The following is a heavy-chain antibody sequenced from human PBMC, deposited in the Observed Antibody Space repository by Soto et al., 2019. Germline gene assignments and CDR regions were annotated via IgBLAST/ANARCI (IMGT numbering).Heavy chain of an antibody. V-gene: IGHV5-51*01. CDR2: IYPGDSDT. D-gene: IGHD2-15*01. Sequence: XESLKISCKGSGYSFTNYWIGLVRQMPGKGLEWMGIIYPGDSDTRYSPSFQAQVTISADKSINTAYLQWSSLKASDTAIYYCARRPKGLLDYFDPWGQGTLVTVSS. CDR1: GYSFTNYW. J-gene: IGHJ5*02. CDR3: ARRPKGLLDYFDP.